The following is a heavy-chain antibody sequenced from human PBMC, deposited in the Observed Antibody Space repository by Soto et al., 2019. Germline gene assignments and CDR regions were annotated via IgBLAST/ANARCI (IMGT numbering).Heavy chain of an antibody. CDR1: GGTFSSYA. CDR3: ARAHYDSSGYYGPEIDY. D-gene: IGHD3-22*01. CDR2: IIPICGTA. J-gene: IGHJ4*02. V-gene: IGHV1-69*13. Sequence: RASVKVSCKASGGTFSSYAISWVRQAPGQGLEWMGGIIPICGTANYAQKFQGRVTITADESTSTAYMELSSLRSEDTAVYYCARAHYDSSGYYGPEIDYWGQGTLVTVSS.